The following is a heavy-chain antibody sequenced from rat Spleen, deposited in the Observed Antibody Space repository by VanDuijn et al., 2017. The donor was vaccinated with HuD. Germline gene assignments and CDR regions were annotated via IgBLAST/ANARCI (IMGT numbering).Heavy chain of an antibody. CDR1: GFTFSDYG. CDR3: ARRHYGYTDYFDY. CDR2: ISYGDRSVHSST. D-gene: IGHD1-9*01. J-gene: IGHJ2*01. Sequence: EVQLVESGGGLVQPGRSLKLSCAASGFTFSDYGMAWVRQAPTKGLEWVATISYGDRSVHSSTYYRDSVKGRFTISRDNPKSTLSLQSDSLRSEDTATYYCARRHYGYTDYFDYWGQGVMVTVSS. V-gene: IGHV5-29*01.